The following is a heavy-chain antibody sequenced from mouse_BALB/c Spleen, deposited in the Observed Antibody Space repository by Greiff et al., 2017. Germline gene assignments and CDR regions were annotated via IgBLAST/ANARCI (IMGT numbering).Heavy chain of an antibody. V-gene: IGHV10-1*02. CDR1: GFTFNTYA. D-gene: IGHD2-4*01. Sequence: EVKLVESGGGLVQPKGSLKLSCAASGFTFNTYAMNWVRQAPGKGLEWVARIRSKSNNYATYYADSVKDRFTISRDDSQSMLYLQMNNLKTEDTAMYYCVRCYDYDAWFAYWGQGTLVTVSA. CDR2: IRSKSNNYAT. J-gene: IGHJ3*01. CDR3: VRCYDYDAWFAY.